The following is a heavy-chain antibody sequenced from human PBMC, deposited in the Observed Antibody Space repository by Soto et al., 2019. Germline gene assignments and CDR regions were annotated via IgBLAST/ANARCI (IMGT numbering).Heavy chain of an antibody. CDR1: GGTFSTSA. D-gene: IGHD3-3*01. V-gene: IGHV1-69*13. CDR3: ARDQGITTVGVYSMYYYGMDV. J-gene: IGHJ6*04. Sequence: SVMVSCKASGGTFSTSAISWVRQAPGQGLEWMGGIMPIFRTPDYAQKFQGRVTITADESTSTAYMELSGPKSDDTAVYYCARDQGITTVGVYSMYYYGMDVGGKGTTVTVSS. CDR2: IMPIFRTP.